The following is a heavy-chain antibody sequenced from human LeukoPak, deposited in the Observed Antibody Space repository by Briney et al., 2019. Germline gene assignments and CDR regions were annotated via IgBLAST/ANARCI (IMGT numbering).Heavy chain of an antibody. Sequence: ASVKVSCKASGYTFTSYGISWVRQAPGQGLEWMGWISAYNGNTNYAQKLQGRVTMTTDTSTSTAYMELSRLRSDDTAVYYCARDYEYYYDSSGAPSSDYWGQGTLVTVSS. CDR3: ARDYEYYYDSSGAPSSDY. CDR2: ISAYNGNT. D-gene: IGHD3-22*01. J-gene: IGHJ4*02. CDR1: GYTFTSYG. V-gene: IGHV1-18*01.